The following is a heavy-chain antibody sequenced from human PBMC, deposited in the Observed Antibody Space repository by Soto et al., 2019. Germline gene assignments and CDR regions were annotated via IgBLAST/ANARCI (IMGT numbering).Heavy chain of an antibody. J-gene: IGHJ4*02. CDR2: ISAGGNTK. CDR3: AKESGGERYAAYFDL. Sequence: QVQLVESGGGVLQRGTSLRLACAASGFTLSNIGMQWVRQAPGKGLEWVAVISAGGNTKYYADSVKGRFTISSDNSKNPLFLQMNSLRTEDTAVYYCAKESGGERYAAYFDLCGQGTLVIVSA. D-gene: IGHD2-21*01. CDR1: GFTLSNIG. V-gene: IGHV3-30*18.